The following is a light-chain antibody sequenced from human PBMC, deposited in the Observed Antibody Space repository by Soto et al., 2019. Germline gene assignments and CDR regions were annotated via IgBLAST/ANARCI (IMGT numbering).Light chain of an antibody. CDR2: EVN. J-gene: IGLJ2*01. CDR1: SSDVGYNY. V-gene: IGLV2-8*01. Sequence: QSALTQPASVSGSPGQSITISCTGTSSDVGYNYVSWYQHYPGKAPKLMIYEVNKRPSGVPDRFSGSKSGNTASLTVSGLQAEDEADYYCSSYAGSNTVVFGGGTKLTVL. CDR3: SSYAGSNTVV.